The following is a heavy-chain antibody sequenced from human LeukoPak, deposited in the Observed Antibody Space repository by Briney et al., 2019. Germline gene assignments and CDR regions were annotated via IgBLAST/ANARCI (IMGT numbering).Heavy chain of an antibody. D-gene: IGHD6-13*01. Sequence: ASVKVFCKASGYTFTGYYMHWERQAPGQGLEWMGWINSNSGGTNYAQKFQGWVTMTRDASISTAYMELSRLRSDDTAVYYCARARSSSLDYWGQGTLVTVSS. J-gene: IGHJ4*02. CDR3: ARARSSSLDY. V-gene: IGHV1-2*04. CDR2: INSNSGGT. CDR1: GYTFTGYY.